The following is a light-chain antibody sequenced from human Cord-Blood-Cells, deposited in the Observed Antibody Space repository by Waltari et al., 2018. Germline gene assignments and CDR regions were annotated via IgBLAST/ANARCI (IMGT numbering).Light chain of an antibody. J-gene: IGKJ3*01. CDR2: GAS. CDR3: QQYGSSPFT. V-gene: IGKV3-20*01. CDR1: QSVSSSY. Sequence: EIVLTQSPGTLSLSPGERATLSCRANQSVSSSYLAWYQQTPGQAPRLLIYGASSRATGIPDRFSGSGSGTDFTLTISRLEPEDFAVYDCQQYGSSPFTFGPGTKVDIK.